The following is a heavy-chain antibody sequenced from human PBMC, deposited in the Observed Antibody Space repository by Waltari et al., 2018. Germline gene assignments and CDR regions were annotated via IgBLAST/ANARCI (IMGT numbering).Heavy chain of an antibody. Sequence: EVQLVESGGGLVQPGGSLRLSCAASGLTFRIYWMSWVRQAPGKGLEWVANIKQDGSEKYYVDSVKGRFTISRDNAKNSLYLQMNSLRAEDTAVYYCARDCGSQYFFDYWGQGTLVTVSS. CDR1: GLTFRIYW. D-gene: IGHD2-21*01. V-gene: IGHV3-7*01. CDR2: IKQDGSEK. J-gene: IGHJ4*02. CDR3: ARDCGSQYFFDY.